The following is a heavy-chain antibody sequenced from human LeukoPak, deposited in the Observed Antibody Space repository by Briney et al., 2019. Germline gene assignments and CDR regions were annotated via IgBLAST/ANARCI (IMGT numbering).Heavy chain of an antibody. J-gene: IGHJ5*02. Sequence: SGGSLRLSCAASRFTFSSYWMSWVRQAPGKGLEGVANIKQDGSEKNYVDSVKGRFTISRDNAQNSLYLQMNSLRAEDTAVYYCASLPLSSSWYQNWFDPWGQGTLVTVSS. D-gene: IGHD6-13*01. CDR1: RFTFSSYW. CDR2: IKQDGSEK. CDR3: ASLPLSSSWYQNWFDP. V-gene: IGHV3-7*01.